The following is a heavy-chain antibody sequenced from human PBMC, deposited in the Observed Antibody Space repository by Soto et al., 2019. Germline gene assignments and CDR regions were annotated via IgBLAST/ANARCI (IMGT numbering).Heavy chain of an antibody. D-gene: IGHD3-3*01. CDR3: AKVKEPSTSRDITIFGVVITHCMDV. CDR1: GFTFSSYG. V-gene: IGHV3-30*18. J-gene: IGHJ6*03. Sequence: GGSLRLSCAASGFTFSSYGMHWVRQAPGKGLEWVAVISSDGSNKYYADSVKGRFTISRDNSKNTLYLQMNSLRAEDTAVYYCAKVKEPSTSRDITIFGVVITHCMDVWGKGTTVTVSS. CDR2: ISSDGSNK.